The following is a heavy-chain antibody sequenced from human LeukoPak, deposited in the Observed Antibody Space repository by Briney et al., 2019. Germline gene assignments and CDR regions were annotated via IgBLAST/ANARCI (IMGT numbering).Heavy chain of an antibody. CDR3: AGGRKMYYYDSIHGFDY. D-gene: IGHD3-22*01. CDR2: LSSSGSTI. V-gene: IGHV3-48*03. CDR1: WFTFSSYE. Sequence: PGGSVTLSCAACWFTFSSYEMIWVGQALVKGVEWVSYLSSSGSTIYYADSVKGRFTISRDNAKNSLYLQMNSLRAEDTAVYYCAGGRKMYYYDSIHGFDYWGQGTLVTVSS. J-gene: IGHJ4*02.